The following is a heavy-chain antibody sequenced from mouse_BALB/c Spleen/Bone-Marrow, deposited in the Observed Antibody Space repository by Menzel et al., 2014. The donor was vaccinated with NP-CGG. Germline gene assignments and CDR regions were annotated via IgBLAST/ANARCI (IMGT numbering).Heavy chain of an antibody. CDR2: INPYNGAT. Sequence: EVQLQQSGPELVKPGASVKISCKASGYSFTGYYMHWVKQSHVKSLEWIGRINPYNGATSYNQNFKDKASLAVDKSSSTACMELHSLTSEDSAVYYCARGYGNYDYWYFDVWGAGTTVTVSS. CDR1: GYSFTGYY. CDR3: ARGYGNYDYWYFDV. J-gene: IGHJ1*01. D-gene: IGHD2-1*01. V-gene: IGHV1-26*01.